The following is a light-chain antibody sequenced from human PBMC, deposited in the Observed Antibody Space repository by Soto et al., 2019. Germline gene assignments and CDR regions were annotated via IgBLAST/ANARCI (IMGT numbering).Light chain of an antibody. J-gene: IGKJ2*01. Sequence: EIVLTQSPATLSLSPGERATLSCRASQSVSSYLAWYQQKPGQAPRLLIYDASNRATGIPARFSRSGSGTDFTLTISSLEPGDFAVYYCQQRSNWPPYTFGQGTKLEIK. CDR2: DAS. V-gene: IGKV3-11*01. CDR1: QSVSSY. CDR3: QQRSNWPPYT.